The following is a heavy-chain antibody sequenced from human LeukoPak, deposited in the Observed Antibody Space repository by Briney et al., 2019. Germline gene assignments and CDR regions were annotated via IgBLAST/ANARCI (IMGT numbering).Heavy chain of an antibody. CDR3: ANHAVTSTWFFDP. D-gene: IGHD4-17*01. J-gene: IGHJ2*01. V-gene: IGHV4-38-2*01. CDR2: IYHSGST. CDR1: GYSISSGYY. Sequence: SETLSLTCAVSGYSISSGYYWGWIRQPPGKGLEWIGSIYHSGSTYYNPSLKSRVTISADTSKNQFSLKLSSVTAADTAMYYCANHAVTSTWFFDPWGRGTLVTVSS.